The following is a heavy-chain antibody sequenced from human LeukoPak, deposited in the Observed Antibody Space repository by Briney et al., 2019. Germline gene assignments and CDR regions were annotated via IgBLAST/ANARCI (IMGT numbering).Heavy chain of an antibody. CDR3: ARERPLDY. V-gene: IGHV3-48*01. CDR2: ISESGGDV. J-gene: IGHJ4*02. CDR1: GFTFSNYR. Sequence: PGGSLKLSCAASGFTFSNYRMNWVRQAPGKGPEWVSFISESGGDVYYRDSVKGRFTVSRDNAKNSLYLQMDSLRAEDTAVYFCARERPLDYWDQGALVTVSS.